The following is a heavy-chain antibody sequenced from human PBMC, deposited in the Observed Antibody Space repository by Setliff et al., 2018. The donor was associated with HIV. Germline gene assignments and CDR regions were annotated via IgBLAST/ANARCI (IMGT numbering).Heavy chain of an antibody. J-gene: IGHJ3*01. CDR2: INTNTGNP. CDR3: ATPRTPQLYCSGGSCFDAFDL. V-gene: IGHV7-4-1*02. CDR1: EYVFTTYA. Sequence: GASVKVSCKASEYVFTTYAMNWVRQAPGQGLEWMGWINTNTGNPTYAQVFTGRFVFPLDTSVSTAYLQISSLKAEDTAVYYCATPRTPQLYCSGGSCFDAFDLWGQGTMVTVSS. D-gene: IGHD2-15*01.